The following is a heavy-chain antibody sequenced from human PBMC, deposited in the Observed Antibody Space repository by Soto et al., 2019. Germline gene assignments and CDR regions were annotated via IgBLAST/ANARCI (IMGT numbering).Heavy chain of an antibody. CDR2: IIPIFGTA. D-gene: IGHD3-22*01. CDR1: GGTFSSYA. Sequence: GASVKVSCKASGGTFSSYAISWVRQAPGQGLEWMGGIIPIFGTANYAQKFQGRVTITADESTSTAYMELSSLRSEDTAVYYCARGTTYDSSGYLPMYFDYWGQGTLVTVSS. V-gene: IGHV1-69*13. CDR3: ARGTTYDSSGYLPMYFDY. J-gene: IGHJ4*02.